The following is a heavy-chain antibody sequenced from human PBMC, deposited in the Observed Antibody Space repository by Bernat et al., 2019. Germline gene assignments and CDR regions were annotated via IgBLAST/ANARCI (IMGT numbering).Heavy chain of an antibody. CDR3: TTVWQWELLRPSDY. D-gene: IGHD1-26*01. V-gene: IGHV3-15*01. J-gene: IGHJ4*02. CDR2: IKSKTDGGTT. CDR1: GFTFSTYA. Sequence: EVQLLESGGGLVQPGGSLRLSCAASGFTFSTYAMTWVRQAPGKGLEWVGRIKSKTDGGTTDYAAPVKGRFTISRDDSKNTLYLQMNSLKTEDTAVYYCTTVWQWELLRPSDYWGQGTLVTVSS.